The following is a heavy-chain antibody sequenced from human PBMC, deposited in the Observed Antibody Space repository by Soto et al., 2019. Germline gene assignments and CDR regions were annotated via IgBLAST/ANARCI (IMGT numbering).Heavy chain of an antibody. J-gene: IGHJ5*02. CDR3: ARWWSGSRQGFDP. CDR1: GGSIRSGDYY. Sequence: QVQRQESGPGLVKPSQTLSLTCTVSGGSIRSGDYYWSWIRQHPGKGLEWIGYIYYSGSTYYNPYLKSRVTISVDTSKNQFSLKLSSVTAADTAVYYCARWWSGSRQGFDPWGQGTLVTVSS. V-gene: IGHV4-31*03. D-gene: IGHD3-3*01. CDR2: IYYSGST.